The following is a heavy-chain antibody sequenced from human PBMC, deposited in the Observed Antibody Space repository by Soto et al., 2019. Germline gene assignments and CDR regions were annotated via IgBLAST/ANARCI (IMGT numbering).Heavy chain of an antibody. D-gene: IGHD1-1*01. CDR2: INHRGST. CDR1: GGSFSGYY. Sequence: QVQLQQWGAGLLKPSETLSLTCAVYGGSFSGYYWGWIRQPPGKGLEWIGEINHRGSTNYNPSLKSRVTMSVDTSKNQCSLELSSVTAADTAVYYCARGGRLSGTTALFDYWGQGALVTVSS. CDR3: ARGGRLSGTTALFDY. V-gene: IGHV4-34*02. J-gene: IGHJ4*02.